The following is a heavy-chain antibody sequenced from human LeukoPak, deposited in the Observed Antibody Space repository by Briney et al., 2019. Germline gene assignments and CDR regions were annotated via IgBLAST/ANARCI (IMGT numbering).Heavy chain of an antibody. CDR3: ARELSIRRYSSGWYLNY. CDR2: MNPNSGNT. Sequence: GASVKVSCKASGYTFTSYDINWVRQATGQGLEWMGWMNPNSGNTGYAQKFQGRVTMTRNTSISTAYMELSRLRSDDTAVYYCARELSIRRYSSGWYLNYWGQGTLVTVSS. V-gene: IGHV1-8*01. J-gene: IGHJ4*02. CDR1: GYTFTSYD. D-gene: IGHD6-19*01.